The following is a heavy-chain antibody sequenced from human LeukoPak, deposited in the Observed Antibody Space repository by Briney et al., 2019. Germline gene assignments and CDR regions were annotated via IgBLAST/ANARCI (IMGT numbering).Heavy chain of an antibody. CDR1: GFTFSTYW. J-gene: IGHJ4*02. V-gene: IGHV3-33*08. CDR3: ARDPTQEPLLPYGGNSMDY. D-gene: IGHD4-23*01. Sequence: GSLRLSCAASGFTFSTYWMTWVRQAPGKGLEWVAVIWYDGSNKYYADSVKGRFTISRDNSKNTLYLQMNSLRAEDTAVYYCARDPTQEPLLPYGGNSMDYWGQGTLVTVSS. CDR2: IWYDGSNK.